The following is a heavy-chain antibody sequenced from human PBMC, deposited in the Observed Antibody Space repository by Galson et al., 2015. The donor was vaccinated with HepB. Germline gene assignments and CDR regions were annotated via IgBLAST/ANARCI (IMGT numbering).Heavy chain of an antibody. CDR1: GGSFSGYY. Sequence: SETLSLTCAVYGGSFSGYYWSWIRQPPGKGLEWIGEINYSGSTNHNPSLKSRVTISVDTSKNQFSLKLSSVTAADTAVYYCARDTIRRREDTGAFDIWGQGTMVTVSS. J-gene: IGHJ3*02. V-gene: IGHV4-34*01. CDR2: INYSGST. CDR3: ARDTIRRREDTGAFDI. D-gene: IGHD2-21*01.